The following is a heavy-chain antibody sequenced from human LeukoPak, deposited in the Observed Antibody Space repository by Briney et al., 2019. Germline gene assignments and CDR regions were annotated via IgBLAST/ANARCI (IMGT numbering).Heavy chain of an antibody. CDR2: ININRSNI. Sequence: RCLRLSCAAPVFTFYVYTMHWVRQALGESLEWVSRININRSNIDYADSVKGRFTISRDNAKNSLSLQMNSLRPEDTALHYCAKEYSSTTSCYYYGMDVWGQGTTVTVSS. J-gene: IGHJ6*02. D-gene: IGHD2-2*01. CDR1: VFTFYVYT. V-gene: IGHV3-9*01. CDR3: AKEYSSTTSCYYYGMDV.